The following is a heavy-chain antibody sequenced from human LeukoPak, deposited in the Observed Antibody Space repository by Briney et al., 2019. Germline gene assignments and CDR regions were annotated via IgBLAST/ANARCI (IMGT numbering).Heavy chain of an antibody. CDR3: ARRAMATISGFFDY. V-gene: IGHV4-34*01. CDR2: INHSGST. J-gene: IGHJ4*02. CDR1: GGSFSGYY. Sequence: SETLSLTCAVYGGSFSGYYWSWIRQPPGKGLEWIGEINHSGSTNYNPSLKSRVTISVDTSKNQFSLKLSSVTAADTAVYYCARRAMATISGFFDYWGQGTLVTVSS. D-gene: IGHD5-24*01.